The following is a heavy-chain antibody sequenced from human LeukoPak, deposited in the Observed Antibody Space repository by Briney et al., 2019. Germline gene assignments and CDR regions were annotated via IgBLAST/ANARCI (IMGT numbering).Heavy chain of an antibody. V-gene: IGHV4-34*01. D-gene: IGHD2-2*01. CDR1: GGSFSGYY. J-gene: IGHJ1*01. CDR3: ARGRYCSSTSCYLPAEYFQH. Sequence: SETLSRTCAVYGGSFSGYYWSWIRQPPGKGLEWIGEINHSGSTNYNPSRKSRVTISVDTSKNQFSLKLSSVTAADTAVYYCARGRYCSSTSCYLPAEYFQHWGQGTLVTVSS. CDR2: INHSGST.